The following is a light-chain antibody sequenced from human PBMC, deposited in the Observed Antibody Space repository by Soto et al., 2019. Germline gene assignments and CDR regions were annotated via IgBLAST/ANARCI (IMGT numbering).Light chain of an antibody. CDR3: HQRQSWPRT. V-gene: IGKV3-11*01. CDR1: QSVSSN. J-gene: IGKJ1*01. CDR2: QTS. Sequence: TQSPPCMSPSXGHCATLTXXASQSVSSNLAWYQQKPGQAPRLLIYQTSIRAAGIPARFSASGTGTDFTLTISDVQPEDFAVYYCHQRQSWPRTFGQGTKVDIK.